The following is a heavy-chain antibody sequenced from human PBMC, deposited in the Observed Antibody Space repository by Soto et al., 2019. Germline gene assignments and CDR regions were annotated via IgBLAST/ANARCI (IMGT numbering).Heavy chain of an antibody. D-gene: IGHD3-22*01. CDR1: GDSITSYY. J-gene: IGHJ2*01. CDR3: ARDLGYYDGSGFHLARYFDL. CDR2: VSYSGST. V-gene: IGHV4-59*01. Sequence: QVQLQESGPGLVKPSETLSLICTVSGDSITSYYWSWIRQPPGKGLEWIGHVSYSGSTNFNPSLNGRVTMSLETSKSHFSLRLSSVTAADTAMYFCARDLGYYDGSGFHLARYFDLWGRGTLVTVSS.